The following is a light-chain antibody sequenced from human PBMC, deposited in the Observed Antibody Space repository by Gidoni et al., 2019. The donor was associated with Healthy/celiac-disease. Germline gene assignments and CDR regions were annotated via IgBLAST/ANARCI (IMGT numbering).Light chain of an antibody. CDR2: KAS. CDR1: QSISSW. J-gene: IGKJ4*01. V-gene: IGKV1-5*03. Sequence: DIQMTQSPSTLSASLGDRVTITCRASQSISSWLAWYQQKPGKAPKRLIYKASSLESGVPSRFSGSGSGTEFTLTISSLQPDDFATYYCQQYNSYSLTFGGXTKVEIK. CDR3: QQYNSYSLT.